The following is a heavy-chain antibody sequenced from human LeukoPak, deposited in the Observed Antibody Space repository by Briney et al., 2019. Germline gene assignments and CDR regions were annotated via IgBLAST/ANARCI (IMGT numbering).Heavy chain of an antibody. J-gene: IGHJ5*02. CDR1: GYTLTELS. D-gene: IGHD1-26*01. Sequence: ASVKVSCKVSGYTLTELSMHWVRQAPGKGLEWMGGFDPEDGETIYAQKFQGRVTMTKDTSTDTAYMELSSLRSEDTAVYYCATIPIVGATNWFDPWGQGTLVTVS. V-gene: IGHV1-24*01. CDR3: ATIPIVGATNWFDP. CDR2: FDPEDGET.